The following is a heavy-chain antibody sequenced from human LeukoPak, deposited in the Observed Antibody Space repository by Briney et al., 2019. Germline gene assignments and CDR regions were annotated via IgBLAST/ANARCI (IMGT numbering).Heavy chain of an antibody. D-gene: IGHD4-17*01. V-gene: IGHV3-7*01. CDR3: ARDRRYYGDYAPGVSL. CDR2: IKQDGSEK. J-gene: IGHJ4*02. CDR1: GFTFSSYW. Sequence: PGGSLRLSCAASGFTFSSYWMSWVRQAPGKGLEWVANIKQDGSEKYYVDSVKGRFTISRDNAKNSLYLQMNSLRAEDTAVYYCARDRRYYGDYAPGVSLWGQGTLVTVSS.